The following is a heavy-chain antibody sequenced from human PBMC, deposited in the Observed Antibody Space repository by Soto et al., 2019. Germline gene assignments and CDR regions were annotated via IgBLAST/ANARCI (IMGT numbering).Heavy chain of an antibody. CDR1: GGSIRSYY. Sequence: TSETLSLTCSVSGGSIRSYYWSWIRQSPEKGLEWIGYFYHGGNSNYNPSLKSRVTISVDTSKNQLSLSLRSVTAADTAVYFCARISSVDPYGYVNGGLDVWGQGTTVTVSS. CDR2: FYHGGNS. D-gene: IGHD5-18*01. CDR3: ARISSVDPYGYVNGGLDV. J-gene: IGHJ6*02. V-gene: IGHV4-59*01.